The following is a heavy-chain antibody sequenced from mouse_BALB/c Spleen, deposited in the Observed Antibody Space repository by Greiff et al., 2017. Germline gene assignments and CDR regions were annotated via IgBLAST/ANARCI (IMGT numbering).Heavy chain of an antibody. CDR1: GFSLTSYG. D-gene: IGHD2-3*01. Sequence: VKLMESGPGLVQPSQSLSITCTVSGFSLTSYGVHWVRQSPGKGLEWLGVIWSGGSTDYNAAFISRLSISKDNSKSQVFFKMNSLQANDTAIYYCARHDGYFYYAMDYWGQGTSVTVSS. CDR2: IWSGGST. J-gene: IGHJ4*01. CDR3: ARHDGYFYYAMDY. V-gene: IGHV2-2*02.